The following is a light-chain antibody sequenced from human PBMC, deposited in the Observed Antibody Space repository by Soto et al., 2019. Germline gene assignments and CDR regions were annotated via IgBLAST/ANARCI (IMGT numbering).Light chain of an antibody. CDR2: KAS. CDR3: QQSRT. Sequence: DIQMIQSPSTLSASIGDRVTITCRASQSISSWLAWYQQKPGKAPRLLIYKASSLLSGVPSRFSGSASGTEFTLTVSSLQPDDFATYYCQQSRTFGQGTKVEIK. V-gene: IGKV1-5*03. CDR1: QSISSW. J-gene: IGKJ1*01.